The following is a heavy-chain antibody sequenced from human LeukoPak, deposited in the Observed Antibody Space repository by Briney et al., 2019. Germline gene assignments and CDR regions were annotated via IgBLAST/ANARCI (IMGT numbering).Heavy chain of an antibody. CDR1: GGSFSGYY. J-gene: IGHJ4*02. Sequence: SETLSLTCVVSGGSFSGYYWSWIRQPPGKGLEWIGEINHSGSTNYNPSLKSRVTISVDTSKNQFSLKLSSVTAADTAVYYCARELTYYYDSSGYYYFDYWGQGTLVTVSS. CDR2: INHSGST. D-gene: IGHD3-22*01. CDR3: ARELTYYYDSSGYYYFDY. V-gene: IGHV4-34*01.